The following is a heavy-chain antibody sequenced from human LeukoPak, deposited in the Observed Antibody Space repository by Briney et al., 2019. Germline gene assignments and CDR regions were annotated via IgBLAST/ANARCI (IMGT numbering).Heavy chain of an antibody. D-gene: IGHD1-1*01. CDR1: GFDFSHHY. CDR3: AKEEFWRFDF. CDR2: ISPDGGVS. Sequence: PGGSLRLSCAASGFDFSHHYMTWVRQAPGKGPEWVAKISPDGGVSQYVDSVKGRFTISRDNSKNSLSLHMSSLRVEDTALYFSAKEEFWRFDFWGQGTLVTVS. V-gene: IGHV3-7*03. J-gene: IGHJ4*02.